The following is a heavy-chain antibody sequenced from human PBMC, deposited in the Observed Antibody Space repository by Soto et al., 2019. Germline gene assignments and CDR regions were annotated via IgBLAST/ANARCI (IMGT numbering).Heavy chain of an antibody. V-gene: IGHV4-61*01. Sequence: SETLSLACPVSGCSVSSGSYHWTWIRQPPGKGLEWIGYIYYSGSTNYNPSLKSRVTISVDTSKNQFSLKLSSVTAADTAVYYCARDNMRARDGMDVWGQGTTVTV. CDR1: GCSVSSGSYH. CDR3: ARDNMRARDGMDV. J-gene: IGHJ6*02. D-gene: IGHD3-16*01. CDR2: IYYSGST.